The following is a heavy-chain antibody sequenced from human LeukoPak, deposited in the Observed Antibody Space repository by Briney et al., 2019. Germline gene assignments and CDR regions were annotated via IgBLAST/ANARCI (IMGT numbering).Heavy chain of an antibody. V-gene: IGHV4-31*03. Sequence: SETLSLTCTVSGGSISSGGYYWSWIRQHPGKGLEWIGYIYYSGSTYYNPSLKSRVTISVDTSKNQFSLKLSSVTAADTAVYYCARAPLSLRLGELSWAFDIWGQGTMVTVSS. J-gene: IGHJ3*02. CDR3: ARAPLSLRLGELSWAFDI. CDR2: IYYSGST. D-gene: IGHD3-16*02. CDR1: GGSISSGGYY.